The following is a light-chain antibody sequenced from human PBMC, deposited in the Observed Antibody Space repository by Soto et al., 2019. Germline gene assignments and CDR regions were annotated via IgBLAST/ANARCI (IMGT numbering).Light chain of an antibody. CDR3: CSYAGSSSYV. Sequence: LTQPRSVSGSPGQSVTISCTGTSGDVGGYNYVSWYQQHPGKAPKLMIYDVSKRPSGVPDRFSGSKSGNTASLTISGLQAEDEADYYCCSYAGSSSYVFGTGTKVTVL. CDR1: SGDVGGYNY. J-gene: IGLJ1*01. CDR2: DVS. V-gene: IGLV2-11*01.